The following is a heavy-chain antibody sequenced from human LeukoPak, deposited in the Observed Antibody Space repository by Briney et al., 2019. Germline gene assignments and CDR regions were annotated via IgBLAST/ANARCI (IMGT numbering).Heavy chain of an antibody. CDR3: TAGLRIAAAGTGGDWFDP. D-gene: IGHD6-13*01. CDR2: IRSKANSYAT. CDR1: GFTFSGSA. V-gene: IGHV3-73*01. Sequence: PGGSLRLSCAASGFTFSGSAMHWVRQASGKGLGWVGRIRSKANSYATAYAASVKGRFTISRDDSKNTAYLQMNSLKTEDTAVYYCTAGLRIAAAGTGGDWFDPWGQGTLVTVSS. J-gene: IGHJ5*02.